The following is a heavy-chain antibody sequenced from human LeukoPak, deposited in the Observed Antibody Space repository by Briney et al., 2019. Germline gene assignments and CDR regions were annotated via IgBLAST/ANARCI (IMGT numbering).Heavy chain of an antibody. CDR1: GFTFXSYW. CDR2: IKQDGSEK. V-gene: IGHV3-7*01. Sequence: SLRXSCXAXGFTFXSYWMSWVRQAPGKGLEGVANIKQDGSEKYYVDSVKGRFTISRDNAKNSLYLQMNSLRAEDTAVYYCARDSPPEDYWGQGTLVTVSS. J-gene: IGHJ4*02. CDR3: ARDSPPEDY.